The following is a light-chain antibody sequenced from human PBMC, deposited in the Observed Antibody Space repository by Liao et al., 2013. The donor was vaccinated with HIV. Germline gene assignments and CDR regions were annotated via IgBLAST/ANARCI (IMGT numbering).Light chain of an antibody. CDR3: QAWDRNTAI. CDR2: QHT. V-gene: IGLV3-1*01. J-gene: IGLJ2*01. Sequence: SYELTQPPSVSVSPGQTASITCSGDKLGNQYASWYQQKPGQSPILVIFQHTKRPSGIPERFSGSNSGNTATLSVSGTQAMDEADYFCQAWDRNTAIFGGGTKLTVL. CDR1: KLGNQY.